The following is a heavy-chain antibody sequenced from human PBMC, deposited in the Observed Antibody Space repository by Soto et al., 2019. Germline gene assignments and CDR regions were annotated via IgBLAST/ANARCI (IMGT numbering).Heavy chain of an antibody. J-gene: IGHJ4*02. Sequence: GGSLRLSCAASGFTFSSYAMHWVRQAPGKGLEWVANIKQDGSEKYYVDSVKGRFTISRDNAKNSLYLQMNSLRAEDTAVYYCASGYCSGGSCYSDFDYWGQGTLVTVSS. CDR1: GFTFSSYA. D-gene: IGHD2-15*01. CDR3: ASGYCSGGSCYSDFDY. CDR2: IKQDGSEK. V-gene: IGHV3-7*01.